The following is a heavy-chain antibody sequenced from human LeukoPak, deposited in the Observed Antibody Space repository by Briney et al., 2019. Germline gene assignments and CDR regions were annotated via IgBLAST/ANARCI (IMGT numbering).Heavy chain of an antibody. V-gene: IGHV3-23*01. CDR2: IFGSGGSA. Sequence: GGSLRLSCAASGFTFGSYAMYWVRQAPGKGLEWVSGIFGSGGSAHYADSVKGRFTISRDNSKNTVYLQMDSLRAEDTATYYCAKTTTGYSSGRYPAWPIDYWGQGTLVAVSS. CDR1: GFTFGSYA. J-gene: IGHJ4*02. D-gene: IGHD2-15*01. CDR3: AKTTTGYSSGRYPAWPIDY.